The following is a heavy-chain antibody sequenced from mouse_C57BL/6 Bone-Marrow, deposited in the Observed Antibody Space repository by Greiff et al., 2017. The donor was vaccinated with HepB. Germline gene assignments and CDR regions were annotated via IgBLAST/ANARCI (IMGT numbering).Heavy chain of an antibody. CDR2: INPSSGYT. D-gene: IGHD2-2*01. CDR3: ARFWLSAWFAY. Sequence: QVQLQQSGAELARPGASVKMSCKASGYTFTSYTMHWVKQRPGQGLEWIGYINPSSGYTKYNQKFKDKATLTADKSSSTAYMQLSSLTSEDSAVYYCARFWLSAWFAYWGQGTLVTVSA. J-gene: IGHJ3*01. V-gene: IGHV1-4*01. CDR1: GYTFTSYT.